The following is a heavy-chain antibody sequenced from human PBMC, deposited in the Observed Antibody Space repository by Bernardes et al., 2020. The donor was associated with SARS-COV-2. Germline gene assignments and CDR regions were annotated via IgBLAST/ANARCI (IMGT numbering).Heavy chain of an antibody. CDR2: INPNSGGT. V-gene: IGHV1-2*02. Sequence: AGVKVSCKASGYTFTGYYMHWVRQAPGQGLEWMGWINPNSGGTNYAQKFQGRVTMTRDTSISTAYMELSRLRSDDTAVYYCARAGSGTWYYYYGMDVWGQGTTVTVSS. J-gene: IGHJ6*02. CDR1: GYTFTGYY. CDR3: ARAGSGTWYYYYGMDV. D-gene: IGHD1-1*01.